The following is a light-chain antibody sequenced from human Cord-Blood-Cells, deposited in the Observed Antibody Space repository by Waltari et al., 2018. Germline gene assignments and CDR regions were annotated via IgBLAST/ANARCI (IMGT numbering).Light chain of an antibody. CDR1: QSVSSSY. V-gene: IGKV3-20*01. CDR2: GAS. J-gene: IGKJ4*01. CDR3: QQYGSSPPLT. Sequence: EIVLTQSPGTLSLSPGERATLPSRASQSVSSSYLAWYQQKPGQAPRLLIYGASSRATGIPDRFSGSGSGTDFTLTISRLEPEDFAVYYCQQYGSSPPLTFGGGTKVEIK.